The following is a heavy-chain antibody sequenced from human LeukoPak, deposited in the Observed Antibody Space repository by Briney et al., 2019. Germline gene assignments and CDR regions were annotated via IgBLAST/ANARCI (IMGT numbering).Heavy chain of an antibody. V-gene: IGHV3-30-3*01. CDR1: GFTFSDYA. J-gene: IGHJ6*02. CDR3: ARDRCSGGSCYGYYYGMDV. CDR2: ISYDGTYK. D-gene: IGHD2-15*01. Sequence: GGSLRLSCAASGFTFSDYALHWVRQAPGKGLEWVTVISYDGTYKFYADSVKGRFTISRDNSKNTLYLQMNSLRAEDTAVYYCARDRCSGGSCYGYYYGMDVWGQGTTVTVSS.